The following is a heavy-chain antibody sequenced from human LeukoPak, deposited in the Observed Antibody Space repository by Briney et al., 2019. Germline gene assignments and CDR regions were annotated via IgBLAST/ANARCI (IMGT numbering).Heavy chain of an antibody. CDR3: ARFPYYYDSSGYSFDY. J-gene: IGHJ4*02. Sequence: SETLSLTSTVSGGSTSSSSYYWGWIRQPPGKWLEWSGSIYYSGSTYYNPSLKRPLTISVDPPKTQFSLKLSSLTAADTALYYCARFPYYYDSSGYSFDYWGQGTLVTVSS. CDR1: GGSTSSSSYY. V-gene: IGHV4-39*01. CDR2: IYYSGST. D-gene: IGHD3-22*01.